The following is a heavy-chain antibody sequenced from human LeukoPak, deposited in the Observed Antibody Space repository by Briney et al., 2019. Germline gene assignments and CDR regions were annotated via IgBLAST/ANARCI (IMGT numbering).Heavy chain of an antibody. D-gene: IGHD3-22*01. CDR1: GFTFSTYA. Sequence: GGSLRLSCAASGFTFSTYAMSWVRQAPWKGLEWVSTISSSGGSTYYADSVKGRFTISRDNSKSALYLQMNSLRAEDTAVYYCAKEVDYYDSSGYYYTNFDYWGQGTLVTVSS. J-gene: IGHJ4*02. CDR3: AKEVDYYDSSGYYYTNFDY. CDR2: ISSSGGST. V-gene: IGHV3-23*01.